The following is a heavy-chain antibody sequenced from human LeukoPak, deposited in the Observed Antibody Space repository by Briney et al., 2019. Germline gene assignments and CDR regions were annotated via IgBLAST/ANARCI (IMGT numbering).Heavy chain of an antibody. J-gene: IGHJ4*02. CDR2: IYHSGST. CDR1: GVSISSGSYY. V-gene: IGHV4-30-2*01. D-gene: IGHD3-10*01. CDR3: ARGLYYYGSGSLSPHFDY. Sequence: PSQTLSLTCTVSGVSISSGSYYWSWIRQPPGKGLEWIGYIYHSGSTYYNPSLKSRVTISVDRSKNQFSLKLSSVTAADTAVYYCARGLYYYGSGSLSPHFDYWGQGTLVTVSS.